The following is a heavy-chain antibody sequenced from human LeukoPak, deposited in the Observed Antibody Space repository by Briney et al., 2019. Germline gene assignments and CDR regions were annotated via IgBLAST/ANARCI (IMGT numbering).Heavy chain of an antibody. Sequence: GRSLRLSCAASGFTFEDYAMHWVRQAPGKGLEWVSGISWNSGSIGYADSVKGRFTISRDNAKNSLYLQMNSLRAEDTALYYCAKDMLLSSGWYSGFDYWGQGTLVTVSS. D-gene: IGHD6-19*01. CDR1: GFTFEDYA. J-gene: IGHJ4*02. V-gene: IGHV3-9*01. CDR3: AKDMLLSSGWYSGFDY. CDR2: ISWNSGSI.